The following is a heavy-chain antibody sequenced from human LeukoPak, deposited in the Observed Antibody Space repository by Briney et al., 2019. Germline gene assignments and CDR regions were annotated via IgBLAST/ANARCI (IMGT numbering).Heavy chain of an antibody. D-gene: IGHD3-9*01. Sequence: ASVKVSCKASGYTFTSNGISWVRQAPGQGVEWMGWINPYNGNTNYAQKLQGRVTMTTDTSTSTAYMELRSLRPDDTAVYYCARSLVASRTYYDILTGYYTPHYYYYMDVWGKGTTVTISS. V-gene: IGHV1-18*01. J-gene: IGHJ6*03. CDR3: ARSLVASRTYYDILTGYYTPHYYYYMDV. CDR2: INPYNGNT. CDR1: GYTFTSNG.